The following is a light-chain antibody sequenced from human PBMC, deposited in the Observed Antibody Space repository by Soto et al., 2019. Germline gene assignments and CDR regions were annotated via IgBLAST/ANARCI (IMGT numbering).Light chain of an antibody. V-gene: IGKV1-5*01. CDR3: QQYNSYSKT. Sequence: DIQMTQSPSTLSASVGYRVTITCRASQSISSWLAWYQQKPGQAPKLLIYDASSLESGVPARFSGSGSGTEFTLTISSLQPDDFAAYYCQQYNSYSKTFGQGTKVDIK. CDR1: QSISSW. J-gene: IGKJ1*01. CDR2: DAS.